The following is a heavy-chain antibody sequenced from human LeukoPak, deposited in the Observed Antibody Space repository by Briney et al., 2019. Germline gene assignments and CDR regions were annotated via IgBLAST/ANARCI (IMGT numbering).Heavy chain of an antibody. V-gene: IGHV1-2*06. CDR3: AREDGYGDYVIDY. CDR2: INPNSGGT. CDR1: GYTFTGYY. Sequence: ASVKVSCKASGYTFTGYYMHWVRQAPGQGLEWMGRINPNSGGTNYAQKFQGRVTMTRDTSISTAYMELSRLRSDDTAVYYCAREDGYGDYVIDYWGQGTLVIVSS. D-gene: IGHD4-17*01. J-gene: IGHJ4*02.